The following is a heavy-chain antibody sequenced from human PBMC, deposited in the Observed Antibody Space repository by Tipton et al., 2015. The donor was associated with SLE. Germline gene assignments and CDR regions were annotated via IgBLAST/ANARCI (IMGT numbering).Heavy chain of an antibody. V-gene: IGHV1-8*01. Sequence: QVQLVQSGAEVKEPGSLVKVSCKASGYTFTSYDVNWVRQATGQGLEWLGWMNPNSGNTGYALKFQGRVTMTRNTSISAAYLELRRLRSDETAVFYCTTRLGTNLAFGGYGTDVWGQGTAVTVS. CDR2: MNPNSGNT. D-gene: IGHD3-16*01. CDR3: TTRLGTNLAFGGYGTDV. J-gene: IGHJ6*02. CDR1: GYTFTSYD.